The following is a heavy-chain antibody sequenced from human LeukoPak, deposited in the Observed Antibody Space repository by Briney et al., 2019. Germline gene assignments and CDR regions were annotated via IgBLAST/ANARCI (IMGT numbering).Heavy chain of an antibody. CDR3: ARDREYSSSGLVWFDP. J-gene: IGHJ5*02. D-gene: IGHD6-6*01. CDR1: GVSVSGYY. Sequence: PSETLSLTCTVSGVSVSGYYWSWIRQPPRKGLEWIGYICYSGSTNYNPSLKSRVTISVDTSENQFSLKLTSVTAADTAVYYCARDREYSSSGLVWFDPWGRGILVTVSS. CDR2: ICYSGST. V-gene: IGHV4-59*02.